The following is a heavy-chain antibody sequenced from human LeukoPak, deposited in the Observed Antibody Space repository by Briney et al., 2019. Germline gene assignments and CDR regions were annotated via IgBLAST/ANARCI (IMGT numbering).Heavy chain of an antibody. CDR1: GFTFSSYA. J-gene: IGHJ4*02. CDR2: ISYDGSNK. Sequence: GRSLRLSCAASGFTFSSYAMHWVRQAPGKGLEWVAVISYDGSNKYYADSVKGRFTISRDNSKNTLYLQMNSLRAEDTAVYYCARGLVGVWPFDYWGQGTLVTVSS. D-gene: IGHD1-26*01. V-gene: IGHV3-30-3*01. CDR3: ARGLVGVWPFDY.